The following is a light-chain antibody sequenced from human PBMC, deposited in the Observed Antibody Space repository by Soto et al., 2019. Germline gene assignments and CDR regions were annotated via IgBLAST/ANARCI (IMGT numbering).Light chain of an antibody. CDR2: DAS. Sequence: DLQVTPAPSALSASVGDRVTITCRASQSISSWLAWYQQKPGKAPKLLIYDASSLESGVPSRFSGSGSGTEFTLTISSLQPDDFATYYCQQYNSYSWTFGQGTKVDI. CDR1: QSISSW. V-gene: IGKV1-5*01. CDR3: QQYNSYSWT. J-gene: IGKJ1*01.